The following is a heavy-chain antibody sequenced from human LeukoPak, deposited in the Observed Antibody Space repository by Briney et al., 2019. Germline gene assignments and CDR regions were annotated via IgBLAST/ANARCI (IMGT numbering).Heavy chain of an antibody. CDR1: GYTFTSSA. J-gene: IGHJ4*02. CDR2: IVVGSGNT. V-gene: IGHV1-58*02. D-gene: IGHD6-19*01. CDR3: AAQGGPNSSGWTIPIDY. Sequence: GTSVKVYCTASGYTFTSSAMQWVRQARGQRNEWIGWIVVGSGNTNYAQKFQERVTITRDMSPSTAYLELSSLRSEDTAVYYWAAQGGPNSSGWTIPIDYWGQGTLVTVSS.